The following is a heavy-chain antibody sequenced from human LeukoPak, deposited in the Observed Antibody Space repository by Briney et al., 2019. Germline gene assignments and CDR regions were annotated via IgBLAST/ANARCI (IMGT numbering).Heavy chain of an antibody. CDR2: ISISGGTT. D-gene: IGHD2-2*02. Sequence: GGSLRLSCAASGFTFRNYWMSWVRQAPGKGLEWVSGISISGGTTYYADSVEGRFTISRDNSKNTLYLQMNSLRAEDTAVYYCAKEEIPNDYWGQGTLVTVSS. CDR3: AKEEIPNDY. CDR1: GFTFRNYW. J-gene: IGHJ4*02. V-gene: IGHV3-23*01.